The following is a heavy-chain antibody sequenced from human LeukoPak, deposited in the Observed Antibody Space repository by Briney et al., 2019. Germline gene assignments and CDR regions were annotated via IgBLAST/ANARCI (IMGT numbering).Heavy chain of an antibody. Sequence: QSGGSLRLSCATSGFTFSSYWMHWVRQPPGKGLVWVSHISSDASTISYAESVKGRFTISRDNARNTLYLQMSSLRAEDTAVYYCARDGGWTDYWGQGTLVTVPS. CDR1: GFTFSSYW. CDR2: ISSDASTI. D-gene: IGHD6-19*01. J-gene: IGHJ4*02. CDR3: ARDGGWTDY. V-gene: IGHV3-74*01.